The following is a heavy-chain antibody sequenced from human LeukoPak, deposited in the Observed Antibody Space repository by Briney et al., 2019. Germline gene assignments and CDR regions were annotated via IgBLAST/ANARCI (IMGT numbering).Heavy chain of an antibody. CDR1: GYSISSGYY. V-gene: IGHV4-38-2*01. Sequence: SETVSLTCAVSGYSISSGYYWGWIRQPPGKGLEWIGSIYHSGSTYYNPSLKGRVTISVDTSKNQFSLKLSSVTAADTASYYCARLRENGDYGIDDWGQGTLVTVSS. J-gene: IGHJ4*02. D-gene: IGHD4-17*01. CDR3: ARLRENGDYGIDD. CDR2: IYHSGST.